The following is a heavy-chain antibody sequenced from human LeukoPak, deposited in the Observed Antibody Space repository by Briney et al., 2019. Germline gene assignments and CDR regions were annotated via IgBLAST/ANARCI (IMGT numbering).Heavy chain of an antibody. Sequence: SETLSLTCTVSGGSISSSSYYWVWIRPPPGKGLVWIGSIYYSGTTYYNPSLKSRVTIPVDTSKNQFSLKLSSVTAADTAVYYCVRPSGRSIFDHWGQGTLVTVSS. CDR1: GGSISSSSYY. J-gene: IGHJ4*02. CDR2: IYYSGTT. V-gene: IGHV4-39*01. D-gene: IGHD6-6*01. CDR3: VRPSGRSIFDH.